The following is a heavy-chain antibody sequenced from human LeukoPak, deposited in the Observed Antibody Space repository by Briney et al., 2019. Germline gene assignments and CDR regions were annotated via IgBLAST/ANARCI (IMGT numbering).Heavy chain of an antibody. Sequence: GGSLRLSCAASGFTFSRCWMHWVRQAPGKGLVWVSHINSDESSTYYADSVKGRFTISRDNSKNTLYLQMNSLRAEDTAVYYCAKDRPTVVTRRHYFDYWGQGILVTVSS. CDR2: INSDESST. J-gene: IGHJ4*02. D-gene: IGHD4-23*01. V-gene: IGHV3-74*01. CDR1: GFTFSRCW. CDR3: AKDRPTVVTRRHYFDY.